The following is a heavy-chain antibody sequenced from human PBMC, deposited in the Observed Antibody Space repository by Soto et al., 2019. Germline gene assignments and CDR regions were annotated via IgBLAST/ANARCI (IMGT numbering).Heavy chain of an antibody. V-gene: IGHV4-34*01. J-gene: IGHJ4*02. CDR2: VNHSGST. CDR1: GGSFSGYY. D-gene: IGHD7-27*01. Sequence: PSETLSLTCAVYGGSFSGYYWSWIRQPPGKGLEWIGEVNHSGSTNYNPSLKSRVTISVDTSKNQFSLKLSSVTAADTAVYYCARRWGRTFDYWGQGTLDTVSS. CDR3: ARRWGRTFDY.